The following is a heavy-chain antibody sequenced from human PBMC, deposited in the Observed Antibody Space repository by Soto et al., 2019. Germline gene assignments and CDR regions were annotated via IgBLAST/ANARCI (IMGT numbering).Heavy chain of an antibody. Sequence: QVLLVESGGGVVQAGRSLRLSCAASGFTFSESGMHWVRQAPGKGLEWVAGIWFDGSNKYYVDYVKGRFTISRDNSKNTLFLQMNSLRAEDTAGYYCVRITHYYGSGSYDYIDSWGQGTPVIVSS. CDR2: IWFDGSNK. CDR3: VRITHYYGSGSYDYIDS. J-gene: IGHJ4*02. D-gene: IGHD3-10*01. CDR1: GFTFSESG. V-gene: IGHV3-33*03.